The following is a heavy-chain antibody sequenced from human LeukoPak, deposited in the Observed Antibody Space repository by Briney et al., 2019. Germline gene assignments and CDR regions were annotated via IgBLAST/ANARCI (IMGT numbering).Heavy chain of an antibody. J-gene: IGHJ4*02. Sequence: SETLSLTCTVAGGSISSYYWSWLRQPRGRGLEWIGYIYYSGSTNYNPSLKSRVTISVDTSNNQFSLKLSSVTAADTAVYYCARDWDPFDYWGQGTLVTVSS. D-gene: IGHD1-26*01. CDR2: IYYSGST. V-gene: IGHV4-59*01. CDR3: ARDWDPFDY. CDR1: GGSISSYY.